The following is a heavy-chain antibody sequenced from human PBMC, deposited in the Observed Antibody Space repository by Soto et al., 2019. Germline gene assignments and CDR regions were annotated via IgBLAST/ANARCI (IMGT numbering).Heavy chain of an antibody. CDR3: ARGQVVAAQH. J-gene: IGHJ4*02. D-gene: IGHD2-15*01. Sequence: SETLSLTCAVSGGSISSGGYSWSWIRQPPGKGLEWIGYIYHSGSTYYNPSLKSQVTISVDRSKNQSSLKLSSVTAADTAVYYCARGQVVAAQHWGQGTLVTVSS. CDR2: IYHSGST. V-gene: IGHV4-30-2*01. CDR1: GGSISSGGYS.